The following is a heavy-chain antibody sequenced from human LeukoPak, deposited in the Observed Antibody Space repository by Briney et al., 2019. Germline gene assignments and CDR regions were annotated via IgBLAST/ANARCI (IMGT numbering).Heavy chain of an antibody. Sequence: ASVKVSCKASGYTFTGYYMHWVRQAPGQGLEGMGWINPNSGGTNYAQKFQGRVTMTRDTSISTAYMELSRLRSDDTAVYYCARVDVVVPAATPYYYYYMDVWGKGTTVTVSS. CDR2: INPNSGGT. CDR1: GYTFTGYY. CDR3: ARVDVVVPAATPYYYYYMDV. V-gene: IGHV1-2*02. J-gene: IGHJ6*03. D-gene: IGHD2-2*01.